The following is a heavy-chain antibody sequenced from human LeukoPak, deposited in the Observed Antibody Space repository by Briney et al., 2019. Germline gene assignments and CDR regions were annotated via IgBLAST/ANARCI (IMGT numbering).Heavy chain of an antibody. CDR2: IKQDGSEK. CDR1: GFTFSSYW. CDR3: ARSSGTFWSYYFPLDF. D-gene: IGHD3-3*01. J-gene: IGHJ4*02. Sequence: GGSLRLSCAASGFTFSSYWMSWVRQAPGKGLEWVANIKQDGSEKYYVDSVKGRFTISRDNAKNSLYLQMNSLRAEDTAAYYCARSSGTFWSYYFPLDFWGQGTLVTVSS. V-gene: IGHV3-7*01.